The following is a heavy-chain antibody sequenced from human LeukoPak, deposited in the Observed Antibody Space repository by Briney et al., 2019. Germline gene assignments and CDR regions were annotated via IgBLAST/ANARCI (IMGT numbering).Heavy chain of an antibody. V-gene: IGHV3-21*01. CDR3: ARDLRL. Sequence: GGSLRLSCAASGFTVSSNYMSWVRQAPGKGLEWVSSITSSSNYIYYASSVRGRFTISRDNAKNSLYLQMNSLRAEDTAVYYCARDLRLWGQGTLVTVSS. J-gene: IGHJ4*02. CDR1: GFTVSSNY. CDR2: ITSSSNYI.